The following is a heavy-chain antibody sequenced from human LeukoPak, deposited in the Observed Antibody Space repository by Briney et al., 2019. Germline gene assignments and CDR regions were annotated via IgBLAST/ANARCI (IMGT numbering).Heavy chain of an antibody. D-gene: IGHD3-22*01. J-gene: IGHJ4*02. CDR3: ARLGGFLGDSSGPLDY. V-gene: IGHV5-51*01. CDR2: IYPGDSDT. CDR1: GYSFTSYW. Sequence: GESLKISCKGSGYSFTSYWIGWVRQMPGKGLEWMGIIYPGDSDTRYSPSFQGQVTISADKSISTAYLQSSSLKASDTAMYYCARLGGFLGDSSGPLDYWGQGTLVTVSS.